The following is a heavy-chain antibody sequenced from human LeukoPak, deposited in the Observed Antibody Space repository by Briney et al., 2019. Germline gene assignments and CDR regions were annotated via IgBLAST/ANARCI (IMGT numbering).Heavy chain of an antibody. J-gene: IGHJ4*02. V-gene: IGHV3-23*01. CDR2: ISGSGGST. CDR1: GFTFSSYA. D-gene: IGHD3-22*01. Sequence: GGSLRLSCAASGFTFSSYAMSWVRQTPGKGLEWVSDISGSGGSTYHADSVKGRFTISRDNSKNTLYLQMNSLRAEDTAVYYCAKVLTVYYDSSGYYSGSLDYWGQGTLVTVSS. CDR3: AKVLTVYYDSSGYYSGSLDY.